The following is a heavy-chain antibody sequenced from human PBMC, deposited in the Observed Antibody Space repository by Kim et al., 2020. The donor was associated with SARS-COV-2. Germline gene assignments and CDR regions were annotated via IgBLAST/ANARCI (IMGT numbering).Heavy chain of an antibody. J-gene: IGHJ6*03. CDR1: GYTFTSYD. CDR2: MNPNSGNT. CDR3: ARGHLKSIVVVIAPRTYYYDMDG. V-gene: IGHV1-8*01. D-gene: IGHD2-21*01. Sequence: ASVKVSCKASGYTFTSYDINWVRQATGQGLEWMGWMNPNSGNTGYAQKFQGRVTMTRNTSISTAYMELSSLRSEDTAVYYCARGHLKSIVVVIAPRTYYYDMDGWGKGTTGNVSS.